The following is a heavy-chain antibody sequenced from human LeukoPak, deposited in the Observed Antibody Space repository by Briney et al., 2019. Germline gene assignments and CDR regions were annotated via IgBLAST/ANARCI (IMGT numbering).Heavy chain of an antibody. CDR1: GFTFSNYW. J-gene: IGHJ5*02. CDR3: ARDLGQYYDTSDNCFDP. V-gene: IGHV3-74*01. CDR2: INSDGINT. Sequence: GGSLRLSCAASGFTFSNYWMHWVRQAPGKGLVWVSRINSDGINTSYADSVKGRFTISRDNAKNTMNLQMNRLRAEDTAVYYCARDLGQYYDTSDNCFDPWGQGTLVTVSS. D-gene: IGHD3-22*01.